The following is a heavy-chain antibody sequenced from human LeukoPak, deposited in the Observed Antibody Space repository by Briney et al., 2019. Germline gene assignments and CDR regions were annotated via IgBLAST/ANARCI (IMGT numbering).Heavy chain of an antibody. CDR3: AKGAVAGTSYYYYYMDV. V-gene: IGHV3-33*06. CDR2: IWYDGSNK. Sequence: PGGSLRLSCAASGFTFSSYGMHWVRQAPGKGLEWVAVIWYDGSNKYYADSVKGRFTISRDNSKNTLYLQMNSLRAEDTAVYYCAKGAVAGTSYYYYYMDVWGKGTTVTVSS. CDR1: GFTFSSYG. D-gene: IGHD6-19*01. J-gene: IGHJ6*03.